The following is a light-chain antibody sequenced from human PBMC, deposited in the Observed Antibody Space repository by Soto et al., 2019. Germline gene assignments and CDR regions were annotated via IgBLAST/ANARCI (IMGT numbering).Light chain of an antibody. Sequence: IVLTQSPGTLSLSPGDRATLRCRASQRMSGSYLAWYKQGPGQAPRLLLYGASNRAPGIPDRFSGSGSGTDFTLTIIGLEPEDFAVYSCQQSGSSPWTFGQGTKVEIK. CDR3: QQSGSSPWT. CDR2: GAS. V-gene: IGKV3-20*01. J-gene: IGKJ1*01. CDR1: QRMSGSY.